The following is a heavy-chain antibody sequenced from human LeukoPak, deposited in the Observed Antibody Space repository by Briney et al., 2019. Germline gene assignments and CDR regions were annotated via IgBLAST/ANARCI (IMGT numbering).Heavy chain of an antibody. CDR2: IYYSGST. CDR3: ARRRGMDV. Sequence: SETLPLTCSVSGDFISSSSSHWGWIRQPPGKGLEWIGSIYYSGSTYYNTSLKSRVTISVDTSKNQFSLKLSSVTAADTAVYYCARRRGMDVWGKGTTVTISS. D-gene: IGHD3-10*01. J-gene: IGHJ6*03. V-gene: IGHV4-39*07. CDR1: GDFISSSSSH.